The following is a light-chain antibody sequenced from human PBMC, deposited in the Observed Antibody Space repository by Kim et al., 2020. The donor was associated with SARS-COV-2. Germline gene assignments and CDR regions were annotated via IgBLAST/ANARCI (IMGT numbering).Light chain of an antibody. CDR1: QTVLYNSNNKNY. CDR2: WAS. J-gene: IGKJ2*03. CDR3: QQYYSTPPS. V-gene: IGKV4-1*01. Sequence: DIVMTQSPDSLAVSLGERATLNCKSSQTVLYNSNNKNYLAWYQQKPGQAPKLLIYWASIRESGVSDRFSGSGSETDFTLTISSLQAEDVAVYYCQQYYSTPPSFGQETELEIK.